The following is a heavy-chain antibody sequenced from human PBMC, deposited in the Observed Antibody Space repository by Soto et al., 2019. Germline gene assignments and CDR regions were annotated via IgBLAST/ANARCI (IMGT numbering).Heavy chain of an antibody. Sequence: PSETLSLTCAVYGGSFSGYYWSWIRQPPGKGLEWIGEVNHSGSTNYNPSLKSRVTISVDTSKNQFSLKLSSVTAADTAVYYCARGREAARNWFGPWGQGTLVTVSS. CDR1: GGSFSGYY. J-gene: IGHJ5*02. V-gene: IGHV4-34*01. D-gene: IGHD1-26*01. CDR2: VNHSGST. CDR3: ARGREAARNWFGP.